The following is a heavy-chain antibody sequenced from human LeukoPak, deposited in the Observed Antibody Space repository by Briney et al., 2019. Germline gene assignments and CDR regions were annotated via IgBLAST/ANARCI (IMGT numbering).Heavy chain of an antibody. J-gene: IGHJ4*02. V-gene: IGHV1-46*03. D-gene: IGHD1-26*01. CDR2: INPSGGST. CDR3: ARVSEWGDFDY. CDR1: GYTFTSYY. Sequence: GASVKVSCKASGYTFTSYYMHWVRQAPGQGLEWMGIINPSGGSTSYAQKFQGRVTMTRDTSTSTVYMELSSQRSEDTAVYYCARVSEWGDFDYWGQGTLVTVSS.